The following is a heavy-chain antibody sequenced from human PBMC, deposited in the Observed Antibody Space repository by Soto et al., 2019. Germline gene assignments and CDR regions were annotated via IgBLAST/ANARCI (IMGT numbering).Heavy chain of an antibody. J-gene: IGHJ4*02. Sequence: SETLSLTCTVSGGSISSSSYYWGWIRQPPGKGLEWIGSIYYSGSTYYNPSLKSRVTISVDTSKNQFSLKLSSVTAADTAVYYCARGVPWGGKYYDYVWGSYRPPPSYFDYWGQGPLVTVYS. CDR3: ARGVPWGGKYYDYVWGSYRPPPSYFDY. V-gene: IGHV4-39*01. CDR1: GGSISSSSYY. D-gene: IGHD3-16*02. CDR2: IYYSGST.